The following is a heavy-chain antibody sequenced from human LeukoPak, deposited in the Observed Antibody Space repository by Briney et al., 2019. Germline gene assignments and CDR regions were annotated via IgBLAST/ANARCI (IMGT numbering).Heavy chain of an antibody. J-gene: IGHJ4*02. Sequence: SETLSLTCAVSGGSISSYYWSWIRQPPGKGLEWIGYIYSSGSTNYNPSLKSRVTISVDTSKNQFSLKLSSVTAADTAVYYCARAQSGSYLSYFDYWGQGALVTVSS. CDR3: ARAQSGSYLSYFDY. D-gene: IGHD1-26*01. V-gene: IGHV4-59*01. CDR1: GGSISSYY. CDR2: IYSSGST.